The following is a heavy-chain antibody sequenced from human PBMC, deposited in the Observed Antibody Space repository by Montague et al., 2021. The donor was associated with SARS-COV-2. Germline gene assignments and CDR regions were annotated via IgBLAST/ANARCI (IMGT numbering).Heavy chain of an antibody. D-gene: IGHD1-26*01. V-gene: IGHV3-30-3*01. CDR1: GSTFSSHA. Sequence: SLRLSCAASGSTFSSHAMHWVRQAPGKGLEWVAVISYDGSNKYYADSXXGRFTISRDNSKNTLYLQMNSLRAEDTAVYYCARPSSGSYYHAFDIWGQGTMVTVSS. CDR2: ISYDGSNK. CDR3: ARPSSGSYYHAFDI. J-gene: IGHJ3*02.